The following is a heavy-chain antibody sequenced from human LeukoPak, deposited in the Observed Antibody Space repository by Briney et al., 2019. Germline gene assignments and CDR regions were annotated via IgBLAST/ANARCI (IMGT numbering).Heavy chain of an antibody. J-gene: IGHJ4*02. CDR3: AKDLALGPDYFDY. D-gene: IGHD7-27*01. V-gene: IGHV3-30*18. CDR2: TSNDGSDK. Sequence: PGGSLRLSCAASGFTFNNYGMHWVRQAPGKGLEWLTLTSNDGSDKYYADSVKGRFTIPRDNSKNTLYLQMNSLSPEDTAVYYCAKDLALGPDYFDYWGQGTLVTVSP. CDR1: GFTFNNYG.